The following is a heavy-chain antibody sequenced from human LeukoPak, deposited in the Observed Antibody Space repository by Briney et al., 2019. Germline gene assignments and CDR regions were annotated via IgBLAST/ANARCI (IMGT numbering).Heavy chain of an antibody. Sequence: GASVKVSCKASGYTFTSYDINWVRQAPGQGLEWMGWMNPNSGNTGYAQKFQGRVTMTRNTSISTAYMELSSLRSEDTAVYYCARGRPEYDFWSGYYWFDPWGQGTLVTVSS. D-gene: IGHD3-3*01. CDR2: MNPNSGNT. CDR3: ARGRPEYDFWSGYYWFDP. V-gene: IGHV1-8*01. J-gene: IGHJ5*02. CDR1: GYTFTSYD.